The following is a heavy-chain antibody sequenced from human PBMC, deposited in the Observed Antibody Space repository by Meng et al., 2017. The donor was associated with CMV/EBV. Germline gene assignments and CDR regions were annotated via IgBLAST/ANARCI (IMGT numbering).Heavy chain of an antibody. CDR2: INHSGNT. D-gene: IGHD3-3*01. CDR1: GGSFSGYY. CDR3: ARGRAIFGVVTWAFGI. V-gene: IGHV4-34*01. J-gene: IGHJ3*02. Sequence: SQTLSLTCAVYGGSFSGYYWSWIRQPPGKGLEWIGEINHSGNTNYNPSLKSRVTISVDTSKNQFSLKLSSVTAADTAVYYCARGRAIFGVVTWAFGIWGQGTMVTVSS.